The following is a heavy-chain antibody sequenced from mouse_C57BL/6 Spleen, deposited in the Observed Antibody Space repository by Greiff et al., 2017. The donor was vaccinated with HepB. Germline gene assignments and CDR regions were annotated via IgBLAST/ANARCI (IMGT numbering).Heavy chain of an antibody. V-gene: IGHV1-42*01. CDR1: GYSFTGYY. CDR3: AREDVGSDY. Sequence: VQLKESGPELVKPGASVKISCKASGYSFTGYYMNWVKQSPEKSLEWIGEINPSTGGTTYNQKFKAKATLTVDKSSSTAYMQLKSLTSEDSAVYYCAREDVGSDYWGQGTTLTVSS. J-gene: IGHJ2*01. CDR2: INPSTGGT. D-gene: IGHD2-3*01.